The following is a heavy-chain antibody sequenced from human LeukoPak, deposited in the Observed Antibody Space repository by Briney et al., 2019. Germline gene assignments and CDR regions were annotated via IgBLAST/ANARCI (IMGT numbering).Heavy chain of an antibody. J-gene: IGHJ4*02. CDR2: INPNSGGT. CDR3: ARDDSSSSFNY. CDR1: GYTFTGYY. V-gene: IGHV1-2*02. Sequence: ASVKVSCKASGYTFTGYYMHWVRQAPGQGLEWMGWINPNSGGTNYAHKFQGRVTMTRDTSISTAYMELNRLRSDDTAVYFCARDDSSSSFNYWGQGTLVTVSS. D-gene: IGHD6-6*01.